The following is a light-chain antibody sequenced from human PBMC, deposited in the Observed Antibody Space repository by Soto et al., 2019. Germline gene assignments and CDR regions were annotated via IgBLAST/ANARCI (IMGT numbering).Light chain of an antibody. V-gene: IGKV4-1*01. J-gene: IGKJ4*01. Sequence: DIVMTQSPDSLAVSLGERATINCKSSLSVLYRSNNKSFLAWYQQKPGQPPKLLIYWASTRESGVPDRFSGSGSGTDFTLTISDLQAEDVAVYYCQQYYSLPLTFGGGTKVEIK. CDR1: LSVLYRSNNKSF. CDR2: WAS. CDR3: QQYYSLPLT.